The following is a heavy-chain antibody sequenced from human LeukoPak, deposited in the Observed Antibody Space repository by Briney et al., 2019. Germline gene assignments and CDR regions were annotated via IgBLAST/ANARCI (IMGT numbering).Heavy chain of an antibody. CDR3: ARGREPWLPDY. V-gene: IGHV1-8*03. CDR2: MNPSSGNT. Sequence: ASVKVSCKASGYTFTSYDINWVRQATGQGLEWMGWMNPSSGNTGYAQKFQGRVTITRNTSISTAYMELSSLRSEDTAAYYCARGREPWLPDYWGQGTLVTVSS. J-gene: IGHJ4*02. D-gene: IGHD1-26*01. CDR1: GYTFTSYD.